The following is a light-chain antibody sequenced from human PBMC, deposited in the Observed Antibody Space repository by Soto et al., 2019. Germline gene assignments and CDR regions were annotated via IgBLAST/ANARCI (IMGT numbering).Light chain of an antibody. CDR3: ISYKTDATFV. V-gene: IGLV2-14*01. Sequence: QSALTLPASGSGSPGQSITISCAGTRSDNGASNSVSWYQHLPGRSPTLIIYEATNRPSGVSERFSGSKAGDTASLTISGLQADDEAEYFCISYKTDATFVFGSGTKVTVL. CDR2: EAT. CDR1: RSDNGASNS. J-gene: IGLJ1*01.